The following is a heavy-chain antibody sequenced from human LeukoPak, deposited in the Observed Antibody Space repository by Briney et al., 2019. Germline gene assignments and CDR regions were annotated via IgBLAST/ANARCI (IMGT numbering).Heavy chain of an antibody. Sequence: ASVKVSCKASGYTFTGYYMHWVRQAPGQGLEWMGWINPNSGGTNYAQKFQGRVTMTRDTFISTAYMELSRLRSDDTAVYYCARAGVAGELYYFDYWGQGTLVTVSS. V-gene: IGHV1-2*02. CDR1: GYTFTGYY. J-gene: IGHJ4*02. CDR2: INPNSGGT. CDR3: ARAGVAGELYYFDY. D-gene: IGHD6-19*01.